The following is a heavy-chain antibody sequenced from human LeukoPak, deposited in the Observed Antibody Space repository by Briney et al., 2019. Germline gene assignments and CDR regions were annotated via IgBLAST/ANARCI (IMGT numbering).Heavy chain of an antibody. J-gene: IGHJ6*02. Sequence: GGSLRLSCAASRFTVSSNYFIWVRQAPGKGLEWVSVISRGGDTYYAESVKGRFTISRDSSKNTLYLQMNNLRVEDTAVYYCVRFYCTGDSDSCYAMDVWGQGTTVTVSS. CDR1: RFTVSSNY. CDR3: VRFYCTGDSDSCYAMDV. D-gene: IGHD2-8*02. CDR2: ISRGGDT. V-gene: IGHV3-53*01.